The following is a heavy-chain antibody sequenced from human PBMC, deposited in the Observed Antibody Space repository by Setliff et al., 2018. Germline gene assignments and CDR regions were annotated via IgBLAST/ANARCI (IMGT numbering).Heavy chain of an antibody. V-gene: IGHV4-38-2*02. CDR1: GYSISSGYY. CDR2: IYHSGST. Sequence: PSETLSLTCTVSGYSISSGYYWGWIRQPPGKGLEWIGSIYHSGSTYYNPSLKSRVTISVDTSKNQFSLKLSSVTAADTAVYYCARGPPEYYYDSSGYTTLDPWGQGTLVTVSS. J-gene: IGHJ5*02. CDR3: ARGPPEYYYDSSGYTTLDP. D-gene: IGHD3-22*01.